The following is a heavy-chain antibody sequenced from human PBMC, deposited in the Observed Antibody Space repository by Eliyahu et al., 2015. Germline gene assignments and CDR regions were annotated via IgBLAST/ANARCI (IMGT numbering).Heavy chain of an antibody. CDR1: GFTFSXYX. J-gene: IGHJ5*02. Sequence: EVQLVESGGGLVKPGGSLRLSCAASGFTFSXYXMXWXRQAPGKGLEWVSSISSSSSYIYYADSVKGRFTISRDNAKNSLYLQMNSLRAEDTAVYYCARDPGYCSGGSCQNGVPWFDPWGQGTLVTVSS. CDR2: ISSSSSYI. D-gene: IGHD2-15*01. CDR3: ARDPGYCSGGSCQNGVPWFDP. V-gene: IGHV3-21*01.